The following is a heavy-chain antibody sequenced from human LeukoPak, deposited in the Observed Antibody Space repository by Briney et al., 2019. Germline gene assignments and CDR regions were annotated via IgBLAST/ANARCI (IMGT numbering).Heavy chain of an antibody. J-gene: IGHJ4*02. Sequence: SETLSLTCAVYGGSFSGYYWSWIRQPPGKGLEWIGEINHSGSTNYNPSLKSRVTISVDTSKNQFSLKLSSVTVADTAVYYCGIAVAGTDYWGQGTLVTVSS. CDR3: GIAVAGTDY. CDR2: INHSGST. V-gene: IGHV4-34*01. D-gene: IGHD6-19*01. CDR1: GGSFSGYY.